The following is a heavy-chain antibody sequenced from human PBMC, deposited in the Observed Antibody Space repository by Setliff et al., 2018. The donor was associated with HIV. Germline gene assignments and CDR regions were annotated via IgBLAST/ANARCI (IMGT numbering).Heavy chain of an antibody. D-gene: IGHD6-13*01. CDR3: ARDRSGRAAAGSLDY. CDR1: GFTFSNYA. J-gene: IGHJ4*02. CDR2: IWNDGNKK. Sequence: LRLSCAASGFTFSNYAIHWVRQATGRGLEWVALIWNDGNKKYHADSVKGRFTISGDNSKNTLYLQMNSLRVDDTGVYYCARDRSGRAAAGSLDYWGQGTLVTVSS. V-gene: IGHV3-33*01.